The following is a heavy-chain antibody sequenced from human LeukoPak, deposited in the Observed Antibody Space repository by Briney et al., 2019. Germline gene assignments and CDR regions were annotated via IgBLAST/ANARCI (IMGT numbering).Heavy chain of an antibody. D-gene: IGHD3-3*01. CDR2: IYYSGST. J-gene: IGHJ5*02. V-gene: IGHV4-59*01. CDR3: ARDHGGTFWSGYPYNWFDP. CDR1: GGSISSYY. Sequence: PSETLSLTCTVSGGSISSYYWSWFRQPPGKGLEWIGYIYYSGSTNYNPSLKSRVTISVDTSKNQFSLKLSSVTAADTAVYYCARDHGGTFWSGYPYNWFDPWGQGTLVTVSS.